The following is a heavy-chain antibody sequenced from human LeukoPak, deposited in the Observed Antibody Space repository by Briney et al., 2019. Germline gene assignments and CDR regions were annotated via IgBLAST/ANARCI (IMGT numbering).Heavy chain of an antibody. CDR1: GYTFTSYG. D-gene: IGHD3-10*01. CDR2: ISAYNGNT. J-gene: IGHJ6*02. Sequence: ASVKVSCKASGYTFTSYGISWVRQAPGQGLEWMGWISAYNGNTNYAQKLQGRVTMTTDTSTSTAYMELRSLRPDDTAVYYCARGLGEAQWDYGMDVWGQGTTVTVSS. CDR3: ARGLGEAQWDYGMDV. V-gene: IGHV1-18*01.